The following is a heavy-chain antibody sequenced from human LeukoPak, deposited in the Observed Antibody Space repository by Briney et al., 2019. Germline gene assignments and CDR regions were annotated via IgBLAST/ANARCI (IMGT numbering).Heavy chain of an antibody. CDR1: GYTFTGYY. J-gene: IGHJ6*02. CDR3: AKERIHPLWYSSGWYGMDV. V-gene: IGHV1-2*02. Sequence: GASVKVSCKASGYTFTGYYMHWVRQAPGQGLEWMGWINPNSGGTNYAQKFQGRVTMTRDTSISTAYMELSRLRAEDTAVYYCAKERIHPLWYSSGWYGMDVWGQGTTVTVSS. CDR2: INPNSGGT. D-gene: IGHD6-19*01.